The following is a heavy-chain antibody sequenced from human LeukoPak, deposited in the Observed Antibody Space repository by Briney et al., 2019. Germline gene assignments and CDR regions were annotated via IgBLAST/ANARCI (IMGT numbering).Heavy chain of an antibody. D-gene: IGHD3-16*02. CDR3: ARDRAIVHFDY. Sequence: ASVKVSCKASGYSFTIHSINWVRQAPGQGLEWMGWINMNTGSPTNAQGFAGRFVFSLDTSASTAYLQISSLKSEDTAVYYCARDRAIVHFDYWGQGTLVTVSS. V-gene: IGHV7-4-1*02. CDR2: INMNTGSP. J-gene: IGHJ4*02. CDR1: GYSFTIHS.